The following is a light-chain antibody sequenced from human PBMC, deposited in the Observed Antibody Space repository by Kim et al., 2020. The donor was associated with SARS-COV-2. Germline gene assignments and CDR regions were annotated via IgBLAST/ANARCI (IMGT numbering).Light chain of an antibody. J-gene: IGKJ4*01. CDR2: WAS. Sequence: ATINCKSSQSVLYSSKSKNYLAWYQQKPGQPPKLLIYWASTRDSGVPERFSGSGSGTDFTLTINGLQAEDVAVYYCQQYFGVPLTFGGGTKVEIK. CDR1: QSVLYSSKSKNY. V-gene: IGKV4-1*01. CDR3: QQYFGVPLT.